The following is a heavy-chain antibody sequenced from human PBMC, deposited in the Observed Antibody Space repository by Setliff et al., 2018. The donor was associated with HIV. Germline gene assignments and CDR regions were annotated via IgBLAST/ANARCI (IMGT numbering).Heavy chain of an antibody. V-gene: IGHV4-34*01. CDR2: INHSGST. D-gene: IGHD2-8*01. Sequence: SETLSLTCAVYGGSFSGYYWSWIRQPPGKGLEWIGEINHSGSTNYNPSLKSRVTISIDTSKNQFSLKLSSLTATDTAIYYCARDAPTVYGNGWFDPWGQGTLVTVSS. CDR1: GGSFSGYY. J-gene: IGHJ5*02. CDR3: ARDAPTVYGNGWFDP.